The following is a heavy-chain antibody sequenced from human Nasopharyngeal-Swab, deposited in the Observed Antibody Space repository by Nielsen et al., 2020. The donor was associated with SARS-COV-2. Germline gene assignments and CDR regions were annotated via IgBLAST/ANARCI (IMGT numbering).Heavy chain of an antibody. Sequence: GGSLRLSCAASGVTFRSYGMHWVRQAPGKGLEWVAIIYYDGSKKYYADSVNGRFTISRDNSKNTLYLQMNSLRGEDTAVCYCARESGVGELLGVSFDYWGQGTLVTVSS. CDR3: ARESGVGELLGVSFDY. CDR2: IYYDGSKK. J-gene: IGHJ4*02. V-gene: IGHV3-33*01. D-gene: IGHD3-10*01. CDR1: GVTFRSYG.